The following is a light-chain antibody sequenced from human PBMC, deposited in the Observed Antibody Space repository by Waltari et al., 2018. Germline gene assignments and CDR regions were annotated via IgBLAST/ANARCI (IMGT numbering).Light chain of an antibody. CDR1: RTDIGNSNH. CDR2: EVT. CDR3: LSYTTRISFV. J-gene: IGLJ2*01. V-gene: IGLV2-23*02. Sequence: QPALTQPASVSGSPGQSITISCTGSRTDIGNSNHVCCYQQHPGKAPRLLISEVTERPSGVSDRFSGSKSGNTASLTISGLQAEDEADYYCLSYTTRISFVFGGGTKLSVL.